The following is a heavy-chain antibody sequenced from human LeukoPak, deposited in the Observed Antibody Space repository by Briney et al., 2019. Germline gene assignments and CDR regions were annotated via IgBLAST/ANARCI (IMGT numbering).Heavy chain of an antibody. Sequence: PGGSLRLSCAASGFIFRNYGMHWVRQAPGKGLEWVAFLRNDESEVFYADSVKGRFIISRDNSKNTLYLQMGSLRDEDPAVYYCVKDTGRGYLWGQGTQVTVSA. J-gene: IGHJ4*02. V-gene: IGHV3-30*02. D-gene: IGHD3-22*01. CDR2: LRNDESEV. CDR3: VKDTGRGYL. CDR1: GFIFRNYG.